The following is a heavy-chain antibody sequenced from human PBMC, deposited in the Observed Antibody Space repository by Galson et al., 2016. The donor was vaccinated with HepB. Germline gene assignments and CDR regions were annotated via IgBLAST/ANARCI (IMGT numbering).Heavy chain of an antibody. J-gene: IGHJ6*02. CDR2: IIPVSRTP. Sequence: SVKVSCKASGGTFSNYRIDWVRQAPGQGLEWMGGIIPVSRTPNYAQKFQVRVTITADESTSSSYMEVSSLSAEDTAVYYCARGIKVYYYYAMDVWGQGTLVTVSS. CDR3: ARGIKVYYYYAMDV. CDR1: GGTFSNYR. V-gene: IGHV1-69*13. D-gene: IGHD2-15*01.